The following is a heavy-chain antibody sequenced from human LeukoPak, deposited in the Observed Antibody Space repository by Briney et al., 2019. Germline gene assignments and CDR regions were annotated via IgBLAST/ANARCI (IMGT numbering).Heavy chain of an antibody. Sequence: SGTLSLTCAVSGGSISSSDWWSWVRQPPGKGLEWIGEIYHSGSTNYNPSLKSRVTISVDMSKNQFSLKLSSVTAADTAVYYCARDYYYGSGSYSYYFDYWGQGTLVTVSS. J-gene: IGHJ4*02. CDR2: IYHSGST. CDR1: GGSISSSDW. V-gene: IGHV4-4*02. D-gene: IGHD3-10*01. CDR3: ARDYYYGSGSYSYYFDY.